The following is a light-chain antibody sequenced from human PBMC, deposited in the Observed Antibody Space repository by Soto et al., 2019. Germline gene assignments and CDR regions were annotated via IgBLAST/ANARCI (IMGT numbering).Light chain of an antibody. CDR2: AAS. V-gene: IGKV1-39*01. Sequence: EIQMTQSPCSRSASVVGRVIITSRSSQSICSYLNWYQQKPGKATKVLIYAASRLQSGVPSRFSGSGSGTDFTLTISSLQPEDVATDYCQQRYSTPWTSGQGT. CDR1: QSICSY. J-gene: IGKJ1*01. CDR3: QQRYSTPWT.